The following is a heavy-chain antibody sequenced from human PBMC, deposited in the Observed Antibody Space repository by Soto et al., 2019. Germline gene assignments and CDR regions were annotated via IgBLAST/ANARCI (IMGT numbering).Heavy chain of an antibody. V-gene: IGHV4-39*01. CDR1: GGSISRNSYY. J-gene: IGHJ4*02. D-gene: IGHD1-1*01. CDR3: ARHDWNGVDY. CDR2: IYYSGST. Sequence: QMQLQESGPGLVKPSETLSLTCTVSGGSISRNSYYWGGIRQPPGKGLEWIGSIYYSGSTYYNPSLKSRVTISVDTSKNQCSLKLSSVTAADTAVYYCARHDWNGVDYWGQGTMVTVSS.